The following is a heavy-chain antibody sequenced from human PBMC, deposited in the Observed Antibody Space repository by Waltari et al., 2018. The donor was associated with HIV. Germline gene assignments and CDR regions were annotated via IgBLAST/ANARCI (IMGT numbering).Heavy chain of an antibody. J-gene: IGHJ4*02. CDR3: AKDGGRYGILTGYFDY. D-gene: IGHD3-9*01. CDR1: GFPFSTYA. CDR2: ISSRGGGT. V-gene: IGHV3-23*04. Sequence: EVQLVESGGGLVQPGGSLRIACAASGFPFSTYAMRWVRQAPGKGLEWVSAISSRGGGTFYADSVKGRFTISRDNSKNTLYLQMNSLRVEDTAVYYCAKDGGRYGILTGYFDYWGQGTLVPVSS.